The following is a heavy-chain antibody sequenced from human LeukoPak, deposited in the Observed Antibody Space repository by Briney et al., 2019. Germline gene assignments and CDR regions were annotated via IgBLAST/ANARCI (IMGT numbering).Heavy chain of an antibody. CDR3: AKEGDYEGGFDY. Sequence: GRSLRLSCAASGFTFSSYGMHWVRQALGKGLEWVAVISYDGSNKYYADSVKGRFTISRDNSKNTLYLQMKSLRAEDTAVYYCAKEGDYEGGFDYWGQGTLVTVSS. D-gene: IGHD4-17*01. CDR2: ISYDGSNK. V-gene: IGHV3-30*18. J-gene: IGHJ4*02. CDR1: GFTFSSYG.